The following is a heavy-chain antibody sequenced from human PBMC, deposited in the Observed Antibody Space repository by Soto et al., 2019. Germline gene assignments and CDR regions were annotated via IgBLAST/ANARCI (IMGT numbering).Heavy chain of an antibody. Sequence: PGGSLRLSCAASGFIVSFYGMHWVRQAPGKGLEWVAVISYDGSKKYYADSVKGRFTISRDNSKNTLYLQMNSLRAEDTAVYYCAKDIGAAAGTIVYWGQGTLVTVSS. V-gene: IGHV3-30*18. CDR2: ISYDGSKK. CDR3: AKDIGAAAGTIVY. CDR1: GFIVSFYG. D-gene: IGHD6-13*01. J-gene: IGHJ4*02.